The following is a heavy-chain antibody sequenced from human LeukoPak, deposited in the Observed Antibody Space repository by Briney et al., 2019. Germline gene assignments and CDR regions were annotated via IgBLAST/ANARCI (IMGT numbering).Heavy chain of an antibody. CDR1: GYTFATYY. CDR3: AKADGAFSTRGVDY. D-gene: IGHD2-2*01. CDR2: INPNGGST. Sequence: GASVKVSCEASGYTFATYYMHWVRQPPGQGLEWMGIINPNGGSTSYAQKFQGRVTMTTDTSTRTVYMEWSSLRSEDTAVYYCAKADGAFSTRGVDYWGQGTLVTVSS. V-gene: IGHV1-46*01. J-gene: IGHJ4*02.